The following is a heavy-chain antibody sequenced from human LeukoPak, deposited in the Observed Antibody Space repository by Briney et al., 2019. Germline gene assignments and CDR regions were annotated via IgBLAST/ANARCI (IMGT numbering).Heavy chain of an antibody. J-gene: IGHJ4*02. CDR3: ARGHIVATTHPYYFDY. CDR2: ISSSSSYI. CDR1: GFTFSSYS. V-gene: IGHV3-21*01. D-gene: IGHD5-12*01. Sequence: GGSLRLSCAASGFTFSSYSMNWVRQAPGKGLEWVSSISSSSSYIYYADSVKGRFTISRDYAKNSLYLQMNSLRAEDTAVYYCARGHIVATTHPYYFDYWGQGTLVTVSS.